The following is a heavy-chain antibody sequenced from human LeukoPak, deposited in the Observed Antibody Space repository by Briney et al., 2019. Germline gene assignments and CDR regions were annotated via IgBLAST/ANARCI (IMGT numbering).Heavy chain of an antibody. CDR3: ARDAATSSGWQYYFDY. J-gene: IGHJ4*02. V-gene: IGHV3-33*08. Sequence: GGSLRLSCAASGFTFSSYAMSWVRQAPGKGLEWVAVIWYDGNNKYYADSVKGRFTISRDNSKNTLYLQMNSLRAEDTAVYYCARDAATSSGWQYYFDYWGQGTLVTVSS. CDR1: GFTFSSYA. CDR2: IWYDGNNK. D-gene: IGHD6-19*01.